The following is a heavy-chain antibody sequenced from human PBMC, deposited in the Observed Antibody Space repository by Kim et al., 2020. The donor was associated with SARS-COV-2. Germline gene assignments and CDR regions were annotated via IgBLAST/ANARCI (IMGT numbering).Heavy chain of an antibody. CDR1: GFTFNDHY. V-gene: IGHV3-72*01. D-gene: IGHD3-3*01. Sequence: GGSLRLSCVTSGFTFNDHYIDWVRQGPGKGLEWVGRIRHIRDGSTTEYAASVKGRFTISRDDSKTSYLQMNSLKIEDTAVYFCARSNFWVLDYLGQGTPVTVSS. CDR3: ARSNFWVLDY. J-gene: IGHJ4*02. CDR2: IRHIRDGSTT.